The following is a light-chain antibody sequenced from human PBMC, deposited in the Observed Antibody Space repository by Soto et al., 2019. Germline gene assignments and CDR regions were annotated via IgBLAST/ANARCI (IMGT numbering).Light chain of an antibody. J-gene: IGKJ2*03. CDR3: QQYYGFPYS. V-gene: IGKV1D-16*01. Sequence: DIQLTQSPSFLSASVGDRVTITCRASQGISSWLAWYQQKPGKAPKLLIYAASSLQSGLPSRFSGSGSGTDFTLTISRLQSEDFATYYCQQYYGFPYSFGQGTKVDI. CDR2: AAS. CDR1: QGISSW.